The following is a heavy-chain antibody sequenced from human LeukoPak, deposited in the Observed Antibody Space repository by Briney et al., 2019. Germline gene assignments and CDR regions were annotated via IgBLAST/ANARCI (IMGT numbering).Heavy chain of an antibody. CDR2: IKEDGSEK. V-gene: IGHV3-7*01. J-gene: IGHJ4*02. CDR3: ARDSSGYQ. D-gene: IGHD3-22*01. CDR1: GFTFSTHW. Sequence: GGSLRLSCAASGFTFSTHWMSWVRQAPGKGLEWVANIKEDGSEKYYGDSVKGRFTISRDNAKNSLYLEMNSLRVEDTAVYYCARDSSGYQWGQGTLVTVSS.